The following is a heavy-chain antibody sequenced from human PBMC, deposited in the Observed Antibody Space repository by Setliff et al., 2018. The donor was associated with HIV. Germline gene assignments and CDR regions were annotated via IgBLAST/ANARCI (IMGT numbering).Heavy chain of an antibody. Sequence: ASVKVSCKVSGYSLTDLSIHWVRQAPGKGLEWMGGFDPEDGETIYAEKFQGRVTMTEDTATDTAYMELSSLRSEDTAVYYCARDFGSSSPPGYWGQGTLVTVSS. J-gene: IGHJ4*02. CDR3: ARDFGSSSPPGY. CDR2: FDPEDGET. D-gene: IGHD6-6*01. CDR1: GYSLTDLS. V-gene: IGHV1-24*01.